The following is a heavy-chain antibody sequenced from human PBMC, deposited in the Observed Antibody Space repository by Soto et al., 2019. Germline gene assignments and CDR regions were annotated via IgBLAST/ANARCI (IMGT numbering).Heavy chain of an antibody. Sequence: QVQLQESGPGLVKPSETLSLTCTVSGGSISSYYWSWIRQPPGKGLEWIGYIYYSGSTNYNPSRKRRVTIAVDTAKNQVSLKLSAVTAAETAVEYGARRWGTTFDYWGQGTLVTVSS. CDR3: ARRWGTTFDY. D-gene: IGHD3-16*01. J-gene: IGHJ4*02. CDR2: IYYSGST. CDR1: GGSISSYY. V-gene: IGHV4-59*08.